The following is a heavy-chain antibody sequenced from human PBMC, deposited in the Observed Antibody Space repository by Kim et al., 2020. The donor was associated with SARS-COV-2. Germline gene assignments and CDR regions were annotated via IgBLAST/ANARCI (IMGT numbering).Heavy chain of an antibody. Sequence: SVKVSCKVSGGGFRTYVISWVRQAPGQGLEWMGGIIPLIGTASYAQKFQGRVTITADESATTTYMEVSSLRSEDTAAYYCARGGDEVNYQNGVQDWGEG. V-gene: IGHV1-69*13. CDR2: IIPLIGTA. CDR1: GGGFRTYV. D-gene: IGHD3-16*01. CDR3: ARGGDEVNYQNGVQD. J-gene: IGHJ6*01.